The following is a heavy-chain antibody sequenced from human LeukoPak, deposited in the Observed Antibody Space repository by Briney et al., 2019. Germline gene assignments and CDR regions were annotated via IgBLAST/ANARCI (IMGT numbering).Heavy chain of an antibody. V-gene: IGHV3-7*05. D-gene: IGHD4-23*01. CDR3: ARETRGTVGSY. J-gene: IGHJ4*02. CDR2: LKQDGSDK. Sequence: GGSLRFSCAASGFSFSSYTMNWVRQAPGKGLEWVASLKQDGSDKYYVDSVKGRFTISRDNAENSLYLQMNSLRAEDTAVYYCARETRGTVGSYWGRGTLVTVSS. CDR1: GFSFSSYT.